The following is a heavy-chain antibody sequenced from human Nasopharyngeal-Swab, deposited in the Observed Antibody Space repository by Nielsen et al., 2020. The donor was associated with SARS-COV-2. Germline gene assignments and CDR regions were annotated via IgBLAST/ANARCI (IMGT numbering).Heavy chain of an antibody. Sequence: GGSLRLSCAASGFTFSIYWMTWVRQAPGRGLEWVSNMNEDGSEKNYVDSVKGRFTISRDNAKNLLYLQMNSLRAEDTAVYYCAREKDFWGGLHYFYMDVWGKGTTVTVSS. CDR3: AREKDFWGGLHYFYMDV. J-gene: IGHJ6*03. D-gene: IGHD3-3*01. CDR1: GFTFSIYW. CDR2: MNEDGSEK. V-gene: IGHV3-7*05.